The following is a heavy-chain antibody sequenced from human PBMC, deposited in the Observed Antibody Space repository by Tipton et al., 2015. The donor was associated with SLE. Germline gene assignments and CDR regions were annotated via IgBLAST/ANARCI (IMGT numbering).Heavy chain of an antibody. V-gene: IGHV4-34*01. CDR3: ARKGNCSGGSCFDY. D-gene: IGHD2-15*01. CDR2: INHSGST. J-gene: IGHJ4*02. Sequence: TLSLTCSVYGGSFSGYYWSWIRQPPGKGLEWIGEINHSGSTNYNPSLKSRVTLSVDTSKNKFSLKLSSVTAADTAVYYCARKGNCSGGSCFDYWGQGTLVTVSS. CDR1: GGSFSGYY.